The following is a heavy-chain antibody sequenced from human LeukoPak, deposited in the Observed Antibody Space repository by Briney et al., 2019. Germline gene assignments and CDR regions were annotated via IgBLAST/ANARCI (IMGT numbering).Heavy chain of an antibody. V-gene: IGHV1-2*02. CDR2: INPNSGGT. J-gene: IGHJ4*02. CDR3: AREDSSGWLYYFDY. Sequence: ASVKVSCKASGYTFTGYYMHWVRQAPGQGLEWMGWINPNSGGTNYAQKFQGRVTTTRDTSISTAYMELSRLRSDDTAVYYCAREDSSGWLYYFDYWGQGTLVTVSS. CDR1: GYTFTGYY. D-gene: IGHD6-19*01.